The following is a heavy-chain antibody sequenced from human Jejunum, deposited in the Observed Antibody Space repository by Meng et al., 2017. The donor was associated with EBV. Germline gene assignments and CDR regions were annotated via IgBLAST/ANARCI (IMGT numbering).Heavy chain of an antibody. V-gene: IGHV3-23*01. Sequence: EVQLLESXVGWVQPGXSLRLSXAASGFTFSSYAMSWVRQAPGKGLEWVSAISGSGGSTYYADSVKGRFTVSRDNSKNTLFLQMNSLRAEDTAVYYCAKGGSTVVRGVGTHWGQGTLVTVSS. CDR3: AKGGSTVVRGVGTH. CDR2: ISGSGGST. CDR1: GFTFSSYA. D-gene: IGHD3-10*01. J-gene: IGHJ4*02.